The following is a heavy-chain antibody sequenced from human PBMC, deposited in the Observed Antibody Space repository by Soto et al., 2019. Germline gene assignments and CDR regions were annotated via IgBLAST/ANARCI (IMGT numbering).Heavy chain of an antibody. CDR3: ALRGYSYGYFGY. D-gene: IGHD5-18*01. CDR2: IYHSGST. CDR1: GGSLSSSNW. Sequence: TLSLTCAVSGGSLSSSNWWNCFRQPPGKGLAWIGEIYHSGSTNYNPSLKSRVTISLDKSKNQFSLKLRSVTAADTAVYYCALRGYSYGYFGYWGQGTLVTVSS. J-gene: IGHJ4*02. V-gene: IGHV4-4*02.